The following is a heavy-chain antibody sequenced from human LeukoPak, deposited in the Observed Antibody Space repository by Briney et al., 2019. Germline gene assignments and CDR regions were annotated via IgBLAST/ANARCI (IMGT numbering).Heavy chain of an antibody. CDR2: ISPNSGVT. Sequence: ASVKVSFKASGYTFTGYYIHWLRQAPGQGLEWMGWISPNSGVTHSSQKFQGRVTMTRDTSINTAYMELSSLTSDDTAFYYCAKDDVPQSPLGDLSPWGVFDYWGQGTLVTVSS. V-gene: IGHV1-2*02. CDR1: GYTFTGYY. J-gene: IGHJ4*02. D-gene: IGHD3-16*02. CDR3: AKDDVPQSPLGDLSPWGVFDY.